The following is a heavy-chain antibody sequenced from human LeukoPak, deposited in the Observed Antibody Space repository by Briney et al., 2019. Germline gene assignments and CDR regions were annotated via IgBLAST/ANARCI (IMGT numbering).Heavy chain of an antibody. CDR2: FDPEDGET. D-gene: IGHD2-2*01. CDR1: GYTLTELS. J-gene: IGHJ6*02. CDR3: ATAPRLYCSSTSCYTWKYYGMDV. Sequence: ASVKVSCKVSGYTLTELSMHWVRQAPGKGLEWMGGFDPEDGETIYAQKFQGRVTMTEDTSSDTAYMELSSLRSEDTAVYYCATAPRLYCSSTSCYTWKYYGMDVWGQGTTVTVSS. V-gene: IGHV1-24*01.